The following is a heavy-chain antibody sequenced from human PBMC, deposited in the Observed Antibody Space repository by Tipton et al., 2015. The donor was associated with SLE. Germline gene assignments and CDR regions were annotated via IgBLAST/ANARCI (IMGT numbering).Heavy chain of an antibody. J-gene: IGHJ4*02. CDR3: ARHGLVPANYFFDY. V-gene: IGHV4-34*01. D-gene: IGHD2-2*01. Sequence: TLSLTCAVDGGSFSGYFWSWIRQPPGKGLEWIGAIDHSGSTISNPSLKSRVTISLDTTKKRVSLRVHSVTAADTAIYYCARHGLVPANYFFDYWGQGTQVTVSS. CDR2: IDHSGST. CDR1: GGSFSGYF.